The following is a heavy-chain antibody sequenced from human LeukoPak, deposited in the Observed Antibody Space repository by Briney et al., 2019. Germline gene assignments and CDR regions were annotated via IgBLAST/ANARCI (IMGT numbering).Heavy chain of an antibody. D-gene: IGHD3-22*01. CDR2: ISGSGGST. V-gene: IGHV3-23*01. Sequence: GGSLRLSCAASGFTFSSYAMSWVRQAPGKGLEWVSAISGSGGSTYYADSVKGRFTISRDNSKNTLYLQMNSLRAEDTAVYYCAKANPLDYYDSSGYYYGYWGQGTLVTVSS. CDR1: GFTFSSYA. J-gene: IGHJ4*02. CDR3: AKANPLDYYDSSGYYYGY.